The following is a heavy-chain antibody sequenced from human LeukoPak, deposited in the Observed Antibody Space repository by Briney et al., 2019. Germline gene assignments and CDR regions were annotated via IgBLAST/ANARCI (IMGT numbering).Heavy chain of an antibody. D-gene: IGHD2-15*01. CDR2: IYHSGST. CDR1: GYSISSGYY. Sequence: SETLSLTCAVSGYSISSGYYWGWIRQPSGKGLEWIGSIYHSGSTYYNPSLKSRVTISVDTSKSQFSLKLSSVTAADTAVYYCASSYCSGGSCYSGDAFDIWGQGTMVTVSS. CDR3: ASSYCSGGSCYSGDAFDI. V-gene: IGHV4-38-2*01. J-gene: IGHJ3*02.